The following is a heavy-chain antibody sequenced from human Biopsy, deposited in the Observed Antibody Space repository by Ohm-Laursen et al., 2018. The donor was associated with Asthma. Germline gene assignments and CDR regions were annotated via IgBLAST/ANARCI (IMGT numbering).Heavy chain of an antibody. CDR3: AKDKGGPRIGVAGTFDH. CDR2: ISWNSGTI. CDR1: GFSFDDYA. V-gene: IGHV3-9*01. J-gene: IGHJ4*02. Sequence: SSLRLSCAAPGFSFDDYAMFWVRQAPGKGLEWVSGISWNSGTIGYADSVKGRFTISRDNAKNSLYLQMNSLGPEDTAVYYCAKDKGGPRIGVAGTFDHWGQGTLVTVSS. D-gene: IGHD6-13*01.